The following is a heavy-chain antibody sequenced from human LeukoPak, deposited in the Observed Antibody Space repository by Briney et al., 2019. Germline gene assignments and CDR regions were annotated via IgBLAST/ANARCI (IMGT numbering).Heavy chain of an antibody. Sequence: SGPTLVNPTQTPTLTCTFSGFSLSTSGVGVGWIRQPPGKALEWLALIYWDDDKRYSPSLKSRLTITKDTSKNQVVLTMTNMDPVDTATYYCAHRRGYYDSSGYYSYYFDYWGQGTLVTVSS. CDR1: GFSLSTSGVG. CDR2: IYWDDDK. CDR3: AHRRGYYDSSGYYSYYFDY. J-gene: IGHJ4*02. V-gene: IGHV2-5*02. D-gene: IGHD3-22*01.